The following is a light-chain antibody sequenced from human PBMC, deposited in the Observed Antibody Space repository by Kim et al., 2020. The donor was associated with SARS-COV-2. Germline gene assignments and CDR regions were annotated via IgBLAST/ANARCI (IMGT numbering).Light chain of an antibody. J-gene: IGLJ2*01. V-gene: IGLV3-21*04. CDR3: QVWHSSSDHRVV. CDR2: YVS. CDR1: SIGSKS. Sequence: PRKTERITCGGNSIGSKSVPWYQQKAGQAPVLVIYYVSDRPSGIPERFSGSNSGNTATLTISRVEAGDEADYYCQVWHSSSDHRVVFGGGTQLTVL.